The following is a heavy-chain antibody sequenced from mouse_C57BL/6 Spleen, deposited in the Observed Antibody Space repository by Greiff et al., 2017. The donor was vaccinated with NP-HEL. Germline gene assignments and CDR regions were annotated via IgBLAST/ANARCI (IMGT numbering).Heavy chain of an antibody. CDR1: GFTFSDYG. V-gene: IGHV5-17*01. Sequence: DVMLVESGGGLVKPGGSLKLSCAASGFTFSDYGMHWVRQAPEKGLEWVAYISSGSSTIYYAVTVKGRFTISRDNAKNTLFLQMTSLRSEDTAMYYCARLYYYGSSFHFDYWGQGTTLTVSS. J-gene: IGHJ2*01. CDR3: ARLYYYGSSFHFDY. D-gene: IGHD1-1*01. CDR2: ISSGSSTI.